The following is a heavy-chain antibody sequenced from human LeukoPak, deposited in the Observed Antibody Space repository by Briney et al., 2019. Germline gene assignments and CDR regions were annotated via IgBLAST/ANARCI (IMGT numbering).Heavy chain of an antibody. CDR2: ISNGGSDE. Sequence: GKSLRLSCVASGFTFSSYGMSWVRQAPGKGLQWVAIISNGGSDENYADSVRGRFTLSRDNSKNALDVQMNSLRAEDTAVYYCAREDFSYYFDYWGQGTLVTVSS. CDR1: GFTFSSYG. CDR3: AREDFSYYFDY. V-gene: IGHV3-30*03. J-gene: IGHJ4*02. D-gene: IGHD6-6*01.